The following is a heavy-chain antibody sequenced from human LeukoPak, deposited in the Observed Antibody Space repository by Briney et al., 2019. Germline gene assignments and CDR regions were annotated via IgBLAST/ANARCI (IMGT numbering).Heavy chain of an antibody. CDR2: LYYSGST. J-gene: IGHJ3*02. CDR3: ARFSSGWSDAFDI. D-gene: IGHD6-19*01. V-gene: IGHV4-30-4*08. CDR1: GGSISSGDYY. Sequence: PSETLSLTCTVSGGSISSGDYYWSWIRQPPGKGLEWIGYLYYSGSTYYNPSLKSRVTISVDTSKNQFSLKLSSVTAADTAVYYCARFSSGWSDAFDIWGQRTMLTVSS.